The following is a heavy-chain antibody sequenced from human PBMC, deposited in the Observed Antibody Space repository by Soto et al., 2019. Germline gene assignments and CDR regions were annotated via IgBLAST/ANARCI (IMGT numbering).Heavy chain of an antibody. Sequence: PSETLSLTCAVYGGSFSGYYWTWIRQPPGKGLEWIGEINHSGSTNYKPSLRSRVTISVDTSKNQLSLKVNSVTAADTAVYYRARGRTLITGTSLDYWGQGTLVTVS. D-gene: IGHD1-20*01. CDR2: INHSGST. CDR1: GGSFSGYY. V-gene: IGHV4-34*01. CDR3: ARGRTLITGTSLDY. J-gene: IGHJ4*02.